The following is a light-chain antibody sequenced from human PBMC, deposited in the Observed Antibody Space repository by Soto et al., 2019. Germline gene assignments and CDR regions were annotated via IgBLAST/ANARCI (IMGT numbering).Light chain of an antibody. CDR2: GAS. CDR3: QQLNSFPIP. CDR1: QGISSF. Sequence: IQLTQSPSSLSASIGDRVTITCRASQGISSFLAWYQQKPGKAPKLLIYGASTLQSGVPSRFSGSGSGTDFTLSFGSLPPEDFATYYCQQLNSFPIPFGPGTKVHIK. V-gene: IGKV1-9*01. J-gene: IGKJ3*01.